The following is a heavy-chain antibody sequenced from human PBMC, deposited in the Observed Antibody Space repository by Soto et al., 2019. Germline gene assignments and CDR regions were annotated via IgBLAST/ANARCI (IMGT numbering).Heavy chain of an antibody. CDR1: GGSISSGNYY. J-gene: IGHJ4*02. CDR3: ATMGTPATGLYDFDY. Sequence: PSETLSLTCTVSGGSISSGNYYWSWIRQPPGKGLEWIGFISYSGSAYYNPSLKSRVTISVDTSKNQFSLNLSFVTAADTAVYYCATMGTPATGLYDFDYWGQGTLVTVSS. D-gene: IGHD5-12*01. V-gene: IGHV4-30-4*01. CDR2: ISYSGSA.